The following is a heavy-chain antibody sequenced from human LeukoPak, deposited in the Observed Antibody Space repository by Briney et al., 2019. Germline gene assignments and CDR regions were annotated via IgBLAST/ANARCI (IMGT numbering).Heavy chain of an antibody. CDR1: GGTFSSYA. D-gene: IGHD2-2*01. CDR2: IIPTFGTA. J-gene: IGHJ5*02. CDR3: ARDTRHRYCSSTSCYRGWLDP. V-gene: IGHV1-69*13. Sequence: ASVKVSCKASGGTFSSYAISWVRQAPGQGLEWVGGIIPTFGTANYAQKFQGRVTITADESTRTAYMELSSLRSEDTAVYYCARDTRHRYCSSTSCYRGWLDPWGQGTLVTVSS.